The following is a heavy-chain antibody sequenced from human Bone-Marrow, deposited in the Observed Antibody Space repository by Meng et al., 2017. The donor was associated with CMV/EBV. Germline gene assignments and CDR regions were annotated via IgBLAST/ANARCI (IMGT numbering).Heavy chain of an antibody. Sequence: GESLKISCAASGITISSSWVHWVCQAPEKGLEWVSVIYSGGSTYYADSVKGRFTIPRDNSKNTLYLQMNSLRAEDTAVYYCARGPDYSYFDYWGQGTLVTVSS. CDR1: GITISSSW. D-gene: IGHD4-11*01. CDR2: IYSGGST. J-gene: IGHJ4*02. V-gene: IGHV3-53*01. CDR3: ARGPDYSYFDY.